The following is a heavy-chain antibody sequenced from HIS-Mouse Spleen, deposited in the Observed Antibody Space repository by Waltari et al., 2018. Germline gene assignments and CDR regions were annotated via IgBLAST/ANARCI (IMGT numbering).Heavy chain of an antibody. Sequence: VQLVESGGGLVQPGGSLRLGCCASVSTFSRHWMSWVRQAPGKGLEWVANIKQDGSEKYYVDSVKGRFTISRDNAKNSLYLQMNSLRAEDTAVYYCAREIRAFDYWGQGTLVTVSS. CDR3: AREIRAFDY. CDR1: VSTFSRHW. V-gene: IGHV3-7*01. J-gene: IGHJ4*02. CDR2: IKQDGSEK.